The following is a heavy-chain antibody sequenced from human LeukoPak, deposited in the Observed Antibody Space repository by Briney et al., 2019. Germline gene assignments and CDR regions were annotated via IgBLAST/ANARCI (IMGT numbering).Heavy chain of an antibody. D-gene: IGHD3-3*01. V-gene: IGHV3-23*01. Sequence: GGSLRLSCAASGLNFSRYVMNWVSQAPGKGLEWVSAISSSGDTTYYADSVKGRFTISRDNSKNTLYLQMNSLRAEDTAVYFCAKDEAYYDFWSSGRFYYYMDVWGKGTTVTVSS. J-gene: IGHJ6*03. CDR1: GLNFSRYV. CDR2: ISSSGDTT. CDR3: AKDEAYYDFWSSGRFYYYMDV.